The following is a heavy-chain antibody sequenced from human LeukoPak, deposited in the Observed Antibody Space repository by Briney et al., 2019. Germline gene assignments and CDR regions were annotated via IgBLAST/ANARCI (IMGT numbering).Heavy chain of an antibody. CDR2: IYDSGNT. CDR1: GGSINSYY. D-gene: IGHD1-26*01. CDR3: ARHMYSGRYYGTDF. J-gene: IGHJ4*02. V-gene: IGHV4-59*08. Sequence: SETLSLTCTVSGGSINSYYWSWIRQPPGKGLERIGYIYDSGNTDYNPSLKSRVTISVDTSKNQFSLKLSSVTAADTAVYYCARHMYSGRYYGTDFWGQGTLVTVSS.